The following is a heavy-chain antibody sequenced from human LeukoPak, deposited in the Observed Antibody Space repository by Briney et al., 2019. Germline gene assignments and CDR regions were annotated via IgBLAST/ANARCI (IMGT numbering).Heavy chain of an antibody. J-gene: IGHJ6*02. CDR1: GGSISSSSYY. Sequence: SETLSLTCTVSGGSISSSSYYWGWIRQPPGKGLEWIGSIYYSGSTYYNPSLKSRVTISVDTSKNQFSLKLSSVTAADTAVYYCASRGDGSGSYYSSYYYYGMDVWGQGTTVTVSS. V-gene: IGHV4-39*07. D-gene: IGHD3-10*01. CDR3: ASRGDGSGSYYSSYYYYGMDV. CDR2: IYYSGST.